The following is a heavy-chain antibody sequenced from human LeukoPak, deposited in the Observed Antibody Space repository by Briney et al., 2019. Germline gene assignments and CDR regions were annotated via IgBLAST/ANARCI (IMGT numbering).Heavy chain of an antibody. D-gene: IGHD6-6*01. J-gene: IGHJ4*02. V-gene: IGHV3-30*02. Sequence: GGSLRLSCAASGFTFSSYGMHWVRQAPGKGLEWVAFIRYDGSNKYYADSVKGRFTISRDNSKNTLYLQMNSLRAEDTAVYYCAKDLIHTTSSSEYWGQGTLVTVSS. CDR3: AKDLIHTTSSSEY. CDR1: GFTFSSYG. CDR2: IRYDGSNK.